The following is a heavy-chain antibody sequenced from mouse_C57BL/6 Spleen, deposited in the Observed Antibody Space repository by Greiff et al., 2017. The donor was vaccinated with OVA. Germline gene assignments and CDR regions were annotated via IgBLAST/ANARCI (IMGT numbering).Heavy chain of an antibody. CDR1: GFTFSDYG. D-gene: IGHD4-1*01. Sequence: EVKVVESGGGLVKPGGSLKLSCAASGFTFSDYGMHWVRQAPEQGLEWVAYISSGSSTIYYADTVKGRFTISRDNAKNTLFLQLTSLRSEDTAMYDCARPRGTWDGYAMDDWGQGTSVTVSS. V-gene: IGHV5-17*01. J-gene: IGHJ4*01. CDR3: ARPRGTWDGYAMDD. CDR2: ISSGSSTI.